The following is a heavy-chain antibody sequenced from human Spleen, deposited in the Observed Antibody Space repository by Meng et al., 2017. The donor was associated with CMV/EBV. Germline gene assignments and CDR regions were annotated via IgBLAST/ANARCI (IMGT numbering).Heavy chain of an antibody. J-gene: IGHJ4*02. D-gene: IGHD6-19*01. Sequence: GESLKISCAASGFTLSSYSMNWVRQAPGKGLEWVAEIKQDGSEKYYVDSVKGRFTISRDNAKNSVFLQMNSLRPEDTAIYYCARGSFSGWYRRLSYFDYWGQGTLVTVSS. CDR1: GFTLSSYS. CDR3: ARGSFSGWYRRLSYFDY. V-gene: IGHV3-7*01. CDR2: IKQDGSEK.